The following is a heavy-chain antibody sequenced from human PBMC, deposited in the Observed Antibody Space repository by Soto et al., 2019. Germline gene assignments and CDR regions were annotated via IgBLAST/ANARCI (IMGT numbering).Heavy chain of an antibody. D-gene: IGHD4-4*01. CDR3: ARENSNYRYYYYYMDV. CDR2: INHSGST. V-gene: IGHV4-34*01. CDR1: GGSTRNYF. J-gene: IGHJ6*03. Sequence: SETLYLTCTVSGGSTRNYFWSWIRQPPGKGLEWIGEINHSGSTNYNPSLKSRVTISVDTSKNQFSLKLSSVTAADTAVYYCARENSNYRYYYYYMDVWGKGTTVTVSS.